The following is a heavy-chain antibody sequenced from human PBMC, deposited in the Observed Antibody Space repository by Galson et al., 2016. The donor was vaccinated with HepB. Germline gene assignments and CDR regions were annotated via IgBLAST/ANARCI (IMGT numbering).Heavy chain of an antibody. D-gene: IGHD6-19*01. CDR2: ISDDGSDK. Sequence: LRLSCAASGFTFNTYSINWVRQAPGKGLEWVAVISDDGSDKHYADSVKGRFTNSRDNSKNTLYLQMNSLRRDDTAVYYCAKLYASGRDDLWGQGTLVTVSS. J-gene: IGHJ4*02. CDR3: AKLYASGRDDL. V-gene: IGHV3-30*18. CDR1: GFTFNTYS.